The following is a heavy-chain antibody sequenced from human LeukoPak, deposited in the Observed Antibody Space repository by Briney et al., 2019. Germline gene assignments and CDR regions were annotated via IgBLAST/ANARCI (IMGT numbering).Heavy chain of an antibody. CDR2: IYTSRST. CDR1: GGSISSYY. Sequence: SETLSLTCTVSGGSISSYYWSWIRQPAGKGLEWIGRIYTSRSTNYNPSLKSRVTISVDTSKNQFSLKLSSVTAADTAVYYCARAYYYDSSGYYFEGAFDIWGQGTMVTVSS. J-gene: IGHJ3*02. D-gene: IGHD3-22*01. V-gene: IGHV4-4*07. CDR3: ARAYYYDSSGYYFEGAFDI.